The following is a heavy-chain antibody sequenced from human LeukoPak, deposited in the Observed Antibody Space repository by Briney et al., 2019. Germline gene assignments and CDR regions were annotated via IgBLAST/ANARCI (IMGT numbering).Heavy chain of an antibody. CDR1: GGSISSSSYY. CDR3: ARHLGYSSGWFNWFDP. CDR2: IYYSGST. D-gene: IGHD6-19*01. J-gene: IGHJ5*02. V-gene: IGHV4-39*01. Sequence: SETLSLTCTVSGGSISSSSYYWGWIRQPPEKGLEWIGSIYYSGSTYYNPSLKSRVTISVDTSKNQFSLKLSSVTAADTAVYYCARHLGYSSGWFNWFDPWGQGTLVTVSS.